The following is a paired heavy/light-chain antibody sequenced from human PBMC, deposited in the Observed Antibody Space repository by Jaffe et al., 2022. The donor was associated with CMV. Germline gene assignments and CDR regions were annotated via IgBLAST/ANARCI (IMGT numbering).Heavy chain of an antibody. CDR2: IYTSGRT. CDR3: ARELLGRDYYYYNGMDV. J-gene: IGHJ6*02. V-gene: IGHV4-4*07. D-gene: IGHD3-10*01. Sequence: QVQLQESGPGLVKPSETLSLTCTVSGGSIISYYWNWIRQPAGKGLEWIGRIYTSGRTYYNPFLKSRVTMSVDTSKNQFSLKLTSVTAVDTAVYYCARELLGRDYYYYNGMDVWGQGTTVTVSS. CDR1: GGSIISYY.
Light chain of an antibody. CDR3: AAWDDSLNGWV. CDR2: SNN. V-gene: IGLV1-44*01. J-gene: IGLJ3*02. CDR1: SSNIGSNT. Sequence: QSVLTQPPSVSGTPGQSVIISCSGSSSNIGSNTVNWSQQLPETAPKLLIHSNNQRPSGVPDRFSGSKSGTSASLAISGLQSEDEADYYCAAWDDSLNGWVFGGGTKLTVL.